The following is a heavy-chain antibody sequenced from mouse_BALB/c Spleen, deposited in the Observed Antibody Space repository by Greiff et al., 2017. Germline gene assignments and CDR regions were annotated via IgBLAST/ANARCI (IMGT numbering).Heavy chain of an antibody. CDR1: GFNIKDTY. Sequence: VQLQQSGAELVKPGASVKLSCTASGFNIKDTYMHWVKQRPEQGLEWIGRIDPANGNTKYDPKFQGKATITADTSSNTAYLQLSSLTSEDTAVYYCARENYGSRRYYFDYWPRHHSHSLL. D-gene: IGHD1-1*01. CDR3: ARENYGSRRYYFDY. J-gene: IGHJ2*01. V-gene: IGHV14-3*02. CDR2: IDPANGNT.